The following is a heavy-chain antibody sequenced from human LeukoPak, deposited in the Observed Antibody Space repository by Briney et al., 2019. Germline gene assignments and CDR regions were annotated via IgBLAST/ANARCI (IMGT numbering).Heavy chain of an antibody. J-gene: IGHJ4*02. CDR3: ARDGSFDY. CDR2: INPNSGDT. CDR1: GYTFTDYY. V-gene: IGHV1-2*02. Sequence: ASVKVSCKASGYTFTDYYMHWGRQAPGQGLEWMGWINPNSGDTNCAQKFHGRVTMTRDTPINTVYMEINGLISDDSAGYYCARDGSFDYWGQGTPVTVSS.